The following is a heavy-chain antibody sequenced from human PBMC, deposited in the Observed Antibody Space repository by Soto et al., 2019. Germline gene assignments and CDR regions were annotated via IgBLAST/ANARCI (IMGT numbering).Heavy chain of an antibody. Sequence: EVQLLESGGGLVQPGGSLRLSCAASGFTFSSYAMSWVRQAPGKGLEWVSAISGSGGSTYYAASVKGRFTISRDNSKNTLYLQMNSLRAEDTAVYYCAKDKNDILTGFDYWGQGTLVTVSS. J-gene: IGHJ4*02. V-gene: IGHV3-23*01. D-gene: IGHD3-9*01. CDR2: ISGSGGST. CDR1: GFTFSSYA. CDR3: AKDKNDILTGFDY.